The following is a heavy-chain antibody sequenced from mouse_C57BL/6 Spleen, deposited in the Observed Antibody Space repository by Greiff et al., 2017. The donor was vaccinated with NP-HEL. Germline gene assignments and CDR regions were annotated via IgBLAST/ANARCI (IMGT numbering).Heavy chain of an antibody. CDR3: ARDGYYGSSYGWYFDV. V-gene: IGHV3-6*01. D-gene: IGHD1-1*01. CDR2: ISYDGSN. CDR1: GYSITSGYY. J-gene: IGHJ1*03. Sequence: VQLQQSGPGLVKPSQSLSLTCSVTGYSITSGYYWNWIRQFPGNKLEWMGYISYDGSNNYNPSLKNRISITRDTSKNQFFLKLNSVTTEDTATYYCARDGYYGSSYGWYFDVWGTGTTVTVSS.